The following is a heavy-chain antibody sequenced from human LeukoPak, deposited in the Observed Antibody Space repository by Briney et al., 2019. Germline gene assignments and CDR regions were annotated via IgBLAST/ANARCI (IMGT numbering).Heavy chain of an antibody. J-gene: IGHJ6*02. V-gene: IGHV3-33*01. CDR1: GFTFSSFG. Sequence: PGRSLRLSCAASGFTFSSFGMHWVRQAPGKGLEWLAVIWYDGSKKYYADSVKGRFTISRDNSKNTLYLQMSSLRGEDTSVYYCARVANITTFGMDVWGQGTTVTVSS. D-gene: IGHD3-9*01. CDR2: IWYDGSKK. CDR3: ARVANITTFGMDV.